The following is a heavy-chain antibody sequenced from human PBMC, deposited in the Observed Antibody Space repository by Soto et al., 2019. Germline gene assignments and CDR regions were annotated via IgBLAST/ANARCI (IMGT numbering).Heavy chain of an antibody. CDR1: GFTFSSYA. CDR2: ISYDGSNK. D-gene: IGHD3-16*01. CDR3: ARGGADYYYGMDV. J-gene: IGHJ6*02. V-gene: IGHV3-30-3*01. Sequence: PLGSLRLSCAASGFTFSSYAMHWVRQAPGKGLEWVAVISYDGSNKYYADSVKGRFTISRDNSKNTLYLQMNSLRAEDTAVYYCARGGADYYYGMDVWGQGTTVTVSS.